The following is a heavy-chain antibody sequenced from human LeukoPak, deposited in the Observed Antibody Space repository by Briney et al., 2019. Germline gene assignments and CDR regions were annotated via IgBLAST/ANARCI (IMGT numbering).Heavy chain of an antibody. CDR3: ARESAVTTYPYYYYMDV. D-gene: IGHD4-17*01. Sequence: SQTLSLTCTVSGGSISSGDYYWSWIREPPGKGLEWIGYIYYSGSTYYNPSLKSRVTISVDTSKNQFSLKLSSVTAADTAVYYCARESAVTTYPYYYYMDVWGKGTTVTVSS. CDR2: IYYSGST. V-gene: IGHV4-30-4*08. J-gene: IGHJ6*03. CDR1: GGSISSGDYY.